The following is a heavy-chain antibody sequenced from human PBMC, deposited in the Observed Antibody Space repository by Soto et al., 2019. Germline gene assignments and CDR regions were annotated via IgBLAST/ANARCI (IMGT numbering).Heavy chain of an antibody. V-gene: IGHV4-39*01. CDR3: ARLVACNGGSCKFDP. CDR2: IIYRRTT. D-gene: IGHD2-15*01. J-gene: IGHJ5*02. Sequence: QLQLQESGPGLVTPSETLSLTCTVSGGSISSSSYFWAWVRQSPAKGLEWIGSIIYRRTTFYSASLKNRVTISIDTSRNQFSLTLNSVTAADTAVYYCARLVACNGGSCKFDPWGQGTLVTVSS. CDR1: GGSISSSSYF.